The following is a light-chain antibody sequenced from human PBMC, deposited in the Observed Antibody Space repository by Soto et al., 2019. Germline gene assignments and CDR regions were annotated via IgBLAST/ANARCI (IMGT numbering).Light chain of an antibody. CDR3: QQYGSSPPFT. CDR1: QSVTSNY. J-gene: IGKJ3*01. V-gene: IGKV3-20*01. Sequence: EIVLTQSPGTLSLSPGERATLSCRASQSVTSNYLAWYQQKPGQAPRLLIYGASISATGIPDRFSGSGSGTDFTLTISRLEPEDFAVYYCQQYGSSPPFTFGPGTKVDIK. CDR2: GAS.